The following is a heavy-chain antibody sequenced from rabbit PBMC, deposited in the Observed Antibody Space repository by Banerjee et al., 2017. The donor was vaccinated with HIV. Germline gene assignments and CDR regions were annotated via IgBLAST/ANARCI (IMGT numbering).Heavy chain of an antibody. J-gene: IGHJ4*01. CDR3: ARAGGFEKYFNL. V-gene: IGHV1S45*01. CDR1: GFDLSSYW. CDR2: IDTGSSGDT. Sequence: QEQLEESGGGLVKPEGSLTLTCKASGFDLSSYWMCWVRQAPGKGLEWIACIDTGSSGDTWYANWAKGRFTISKTSSTTVTLQLNSLTAADTATYFCARAGGFEKYFNLWGPGTLSPS. D-gene: IGHD1-1*01.